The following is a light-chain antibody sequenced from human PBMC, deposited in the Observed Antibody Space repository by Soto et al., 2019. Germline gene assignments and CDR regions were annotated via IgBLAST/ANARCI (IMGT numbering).Light chain of an antibody. V-gene: IGKV1-33*01. J-gene: IGKJ4*01. Sequence: IQMTQSPSSLSASVGDRVTITCQATQGIHSYLAWYQQKPGKAPKLLIFDASNLETGVPSRFSGSGSGTDFTFTISSLQPEDIATYYCQQYANLPLTFGGGTKVDIK. CDR1: QGIHSY. CDR3: QQYANLPLT. CDR2: DAS.